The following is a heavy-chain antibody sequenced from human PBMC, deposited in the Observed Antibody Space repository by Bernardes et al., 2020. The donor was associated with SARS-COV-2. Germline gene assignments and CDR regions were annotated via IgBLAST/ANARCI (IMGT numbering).Heavy chain of an antibody. CDR2: VYYTGST. CDR1: GGSIGAYY. Sequence: SETLSLTCAVSGGSIGAYYWNWIRQSPGEGLEWIGFVYYTGSTNYNPSLKSRVTISVDTSKNQFSLKVTSVTPADTAVYYCARGDLAFDYWGQGTLVTVSS. J-gene: IGHJ4*02. CDR3: ARGDLAFDY. V-gene: IGHV4-59*01. D-gene: IGHD2-21*02.